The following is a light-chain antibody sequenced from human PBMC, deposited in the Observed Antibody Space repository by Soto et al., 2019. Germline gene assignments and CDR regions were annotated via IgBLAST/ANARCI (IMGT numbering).Light chain of an antibody. J-gene: IGKJ5*01. Sequence: VLAMSRSAERLSRRERRSRWSRASQSVSSSLAWYQQKHGQAPRLLISDTSNRATGIPARFSGSGSGTDFTLTFSSLEPEDFALYYCQQRSDWRVTFGQGTRLEI. CDR3: QQRSDWRVT. CDR2: DTS. CDR1: QSVSSS. V-gene: IGKV3-11*01.